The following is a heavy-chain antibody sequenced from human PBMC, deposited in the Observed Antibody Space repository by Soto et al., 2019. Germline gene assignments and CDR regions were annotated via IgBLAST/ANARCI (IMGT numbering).Heavy chain of an antibody. V-gene: IGHV4-39*01. Sequence: PSETLSLTCTVSGGSIRSSTYYWGWIRQPPGKGLEWIGSIYYSGSTHYNPSLKSRVTMSVDTSTNQFSLKLNSVTAADTAVYYCARHTPAISISDHWGQGTLVTVSS. J-gene: IGHJ4*02. CDR1: GGSIRSSTYY. CDR3: ARHTPAISISDH. D-gene: IGHD2-15*01. CDR2: IYYSGST.